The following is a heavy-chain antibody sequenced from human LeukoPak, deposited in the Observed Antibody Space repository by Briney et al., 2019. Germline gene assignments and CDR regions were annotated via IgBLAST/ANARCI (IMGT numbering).Heavy chain of an antibody. V-gene: IGHV4-34*01. J-gene: IGHJ6*03. CDR1: GGSFSGYY. Sequence: SETLSLTCAVYGGSFSGYYWSWIRQPPGKGLEWIGEINHSGSTNYNPSLKSRVTISVDTSKNQFSLKLSSVTAADTAVYYCARGYSYGNYYMDVWGKGTTVTVS. CDR2: INHSGST. CDR3: ARGYSYGNYYMDV. D-gene: IGHD5-18*01.